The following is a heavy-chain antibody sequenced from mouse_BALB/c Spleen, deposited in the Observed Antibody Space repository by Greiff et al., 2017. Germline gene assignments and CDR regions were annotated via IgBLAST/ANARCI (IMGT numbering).Heavy chain of an antibody. D-gene: IGHD2-4*01. CDR2: ISSGSSTI. J-gene: IGHJ4*01. Sequence: EVQLVESGGGLVQPGGSRKLSCAASGFTFSSFGMHWVRQAPEKGLEWVAYISSGSSTIYYADTVKGRFTISRDNPKNTLFLQMTSLRSEDTAMYDCARRYYDYDGGAMDYWGQGTSVTVSS. CDR1: GFTFSSFG. V-gene: IGHV5-17*02. CDR3: ARRYYDYDGGAMDY.